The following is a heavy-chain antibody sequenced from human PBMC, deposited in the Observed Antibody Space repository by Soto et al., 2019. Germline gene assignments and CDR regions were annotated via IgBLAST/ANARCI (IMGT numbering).Heavy chain of an antibody. CDR1: GFTLSSFP. CDR3: ARHYKYDISGYPNYFDY. Sequence: QVQLVESGGGVVQPGRSLRLSCVASGFTLSSFPMHWVRQATGKGLEWVAVISFDGNNKYYADSVKGRFTISKDNSKNTLVLQMNSLRAEDTAMYYCARHYKYDISGYPNYFDYWGQGTLVTVSS. J-gene: IGHJ4*02. V-gene: IGHV3-30-3*01. D-gene: IGHD3-22*01. CDR2: ISFDGNNK.